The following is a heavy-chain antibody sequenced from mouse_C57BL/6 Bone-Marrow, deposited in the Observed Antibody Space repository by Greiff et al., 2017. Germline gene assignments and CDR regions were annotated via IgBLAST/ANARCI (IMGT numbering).Heavy chain of an antibody. CDR1: GYTFTSYW. CDR3: ARSGPLGRSFDY. Sequence: QVQLQQPGAELVKPGASVKMSCKASGYTFTSYWITWVKQRPGQGLEWIGDIYPTSGRTNYNEKFKSQAILTVDTSSNTAYMQRSSLTSEDSAVFYGARSGPLGRSFDYWGQGTTVTDSS. V-gene: IGHV1-55*01. J-gene: IGHJ2*01. CDR2: IYPTSGRT. D-gene: IGHD4-1*01.